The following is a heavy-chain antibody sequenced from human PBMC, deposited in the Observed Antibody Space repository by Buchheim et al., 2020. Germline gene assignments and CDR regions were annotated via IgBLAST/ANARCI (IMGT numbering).Heavy chain of an antibody. J-gene: IGHJ4*02. D-gene: IGHD4-23*01. CDR3: ARGYYGGNSIPRGFFDY. CDR1: GFTFSRYS. Sequence: EVQLVESGGGLVKPGGSLRLSCAASGFTFSRYSMNWVRQAPGKGLEWVSSISSSSSYIYYADSVKGRFTIPRDNAQNYLYLQMNSLRAEDTAVYYCARGYYGGNSIPRGFFDYWGQGTL. CDR2: ISSSSSYI. V-gene: IGHV3-21*01.